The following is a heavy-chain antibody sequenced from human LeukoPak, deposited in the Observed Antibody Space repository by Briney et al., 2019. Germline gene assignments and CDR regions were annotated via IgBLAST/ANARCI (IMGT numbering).Heavy chain of an antibody. CDR3: ARHAAAASKFDY. Sequence: ASVKVSCKASGYTFTSYDINWVRQATGQGLEWMGWMNPNSGNTGYAQKFQGRVTTTRNTSISTAYMELSSLRSEDMAVYYCARHAAAASKFDYWGQGTLVTVSS. D-gene: IGHD6-13*01. CDR1: GYTFTSYD. J-gene: IGHJ4*02. V-gene: IGHV1-8*03. CDR2: MNPNSGNT.